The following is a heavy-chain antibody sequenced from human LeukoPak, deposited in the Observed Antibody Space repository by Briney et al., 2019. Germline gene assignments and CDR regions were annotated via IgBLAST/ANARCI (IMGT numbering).Heavy chain of an antibody. J-gene: IGHJ4*02. CDR3: ARAPDGY. CDR2: INHSGST. CDR1: GGPLSGYY. D-gene: IGHD5-24*01. Sequence: SETLSLTCAVYGGPLSGYYWSWIRQPPGKGLEWIGEINHSGSTNYNPSLKSRVTISVDTSKNQFSLKLSSVTAADTAVYYCARAPDGYWGQGTLVTVSS. V-gene: IGHV4-34*01.